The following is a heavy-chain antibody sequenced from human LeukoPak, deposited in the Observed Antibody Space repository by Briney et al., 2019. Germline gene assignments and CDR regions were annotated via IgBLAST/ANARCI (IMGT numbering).Heavy chain of an antibody. D-gene: IGHD4-17*01. CDR1: GGSISSSSYY. CDR3: ARGGVDYGDPKFDY. V-gene: IGHV4-39*01. Sequence: PSETLSLTCTVSGGSISSSSYYWGWIRQPPGKGLEWIGSIYYSGSTYYNPSLKSRVTISVDTSKNQFSLKLSSVTAADTAVYYCARGGVDYGDPKFDYWGQGTLVTVSS. CDR2: IYYSGST. J-gene: IGHJ4*02.